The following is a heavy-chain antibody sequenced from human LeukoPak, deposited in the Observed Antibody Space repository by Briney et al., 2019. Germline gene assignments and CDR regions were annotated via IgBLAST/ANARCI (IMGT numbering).Heavy chain of an antibody. D-gene: IGHD3-10*01. CDR1: GGSISSSSYY. J-gene: IGHJ4*02. V-gene: IGHV4-39*01. CDR3: ARQYGSGSYYVVNFDY. Sequence: SETLSLTCTVSGGSISSSSYYWGWIRQPPGKGLEWIGSIYYSGSTYYNPSLKSRVTISVDTSKNQFSLKLSSVTAADTAVYYCARQYGSGSYYVVNFDYWGQGTLVTVSS. CDR2: IYYSGST.